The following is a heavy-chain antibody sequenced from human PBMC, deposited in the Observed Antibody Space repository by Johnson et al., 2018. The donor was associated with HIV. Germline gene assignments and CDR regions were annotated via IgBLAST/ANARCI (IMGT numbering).Heavy chain of an antibody. Sequence: QVQLVESGGGVVQPGRSLRLSCAASGFTFSSYAMHWVRQAPGKGLEWVAVISYDGSNKYYADSVKGRFTISRDNSKNPLYLQMTRLRAEDPAVYYFARDRYYESSGANALEIWGQGTMVTVSS. CDR3: ARDRYYESSGANALEI. V-gene: IGHV3-30*04. D-gene: IGHD3-22*01. J-gene: IGHJ3*02. CDR1: GFTFSSYA. CDR2: ISYDGSNK.